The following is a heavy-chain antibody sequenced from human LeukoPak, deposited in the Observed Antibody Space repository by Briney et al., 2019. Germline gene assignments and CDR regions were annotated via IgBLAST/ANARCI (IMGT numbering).Heavy chain of an antibody. Sequence: GGSLRLSCAASGFTFSSYAMSWVRQAPGKGLEWVSAISGSGGSTYYADSVKGRFTISRDNSKNTLYLQMNSLRAEDTAVYYCAKDRKSRLITMVRGVLPLFDYWGQGTLVTVSS. CDR2: ISGSGGST. D-gene: IGHD3-10*01. CDR1: GFTFSSYA. CDR3: AKDRKSRLITMVRGVLPLFDY. J-gene: IGHJ4*02. V-gene: IGHV3-23*01.